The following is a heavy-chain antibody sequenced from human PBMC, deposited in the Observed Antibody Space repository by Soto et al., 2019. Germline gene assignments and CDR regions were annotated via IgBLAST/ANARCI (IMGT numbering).Heavy chain of an antibody. V-gene: IGHV3-48*03. Sequence: TGGSLRLSCAASGFTSSGYEMNWVRQAPGKGLEWVSYISSSGRTIDYADSVKGRFTISRDNAKNSLYLQMNSLRAEDTAVYYCARNLGGTYHVWGQGTLVTVSS. CDR1: GFTSSGYE. J-gene: IGHJ4*02. D-gene: IGHD6-19*01. CDR3: ARNLGGTYHV. CDR2: ISSSGRTI.